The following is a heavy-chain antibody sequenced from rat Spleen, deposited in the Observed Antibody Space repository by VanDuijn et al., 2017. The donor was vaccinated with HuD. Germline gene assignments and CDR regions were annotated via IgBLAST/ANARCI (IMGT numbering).Heavy chain of an antibody. Sequence: EVQLVESGGGLVQPGRSLKLSCVASGFTFSSYWMYWIRQAPGKGLEWVASIPNTGGRIYYPDSVKGRFTISRDNAKSTLSLQMNSLRSEDTATYYCARRHYGYTDYFDYWGQGVMVTVSS. D-gene: IGHD1-9*01. CDR2: IPNTGGRI. V-gene: IGHV5-31*01. CDR3: ARRHYGYTDYFDY. J-gene: IGHJ2*01. CDR1: GFTFSSYW.